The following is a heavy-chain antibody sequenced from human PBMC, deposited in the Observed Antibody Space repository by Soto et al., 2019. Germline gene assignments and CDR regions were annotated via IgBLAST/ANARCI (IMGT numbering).Heavy chain of an antibody. Sequence: SVKVSCKASGGTFSSYAISWVRQAPGQGLEWMGGIIPIFGTANYAQKFQGRVTITADESTSTAYMELSSLRSEDTAVYYCARRYCSSTSCYYYYYGMDVWGQGTTVTVSS. V-gene: IGHV1-69*13. CDR1: GGTFSSYA. CDR2: IIPIFGTA. CDR3: ARRYCSSTSCYYYYYGMDV. J-gene: IGHJ6*02. D-gene: IGHD2-2*01.